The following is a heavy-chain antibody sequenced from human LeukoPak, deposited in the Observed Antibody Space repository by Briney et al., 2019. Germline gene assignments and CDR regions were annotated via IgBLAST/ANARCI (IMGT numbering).Heavy chain of an antibody. Sequence: SETLSLTCTVSGGTISSSSYYWGWIRQTPGKGLEWIGYIYYSGSTNYNPSLKGRVTISVDTSKNQFSLKLSSVTAADTAVYYCARRIAAAGLTYYFDYWGQGTLVTVSS. CDR3: ARRIAAAGLTYYFDY. CDR2: IYYSGST. CDR1: GGTISSSSYY. D-gene: IGHD6-13*01. J-gene: IGHJ4*02. V-gene: IGHV4-61*05.